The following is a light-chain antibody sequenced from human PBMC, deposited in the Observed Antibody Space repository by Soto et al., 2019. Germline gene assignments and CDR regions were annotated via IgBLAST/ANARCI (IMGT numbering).Light chain of an antibody. CDR3: QESYSIPIT. Sequence: SQSPATLSSSIGDRATITCRASQSISSCLAWYQQKPGKAPKLLIYAASRLESGVPSRFSGSGSGTEFTLTISCLQPEDFATYCCQESYSIPITFGQGRRMDI. J-gene: IGKJ5*01. V-gene: IGKV1-39*01. CDR2: AAS. CDR1: QSISSC.